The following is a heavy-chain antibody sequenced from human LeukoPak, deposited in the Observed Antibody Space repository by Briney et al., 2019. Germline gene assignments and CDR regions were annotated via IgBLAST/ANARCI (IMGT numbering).Heavy chain of an antibody. V-gene: IGHV1-18*01. D-gene: IGHD3-22*01. CDR3: ASLKNYYDSSGNLVTDAFDI. J-gene: IGHJ3*02. CDR2: ISAYNGDT. Sequence: ASVKVSCKASGYTFTSYGITWVRQAPGQGLEWMGWISAYNGDTNYAQKLQGRVTMATDTSTSTAYMELRSLRSDDTAVYYCASLKNYYDSSGNLVTDAFDIWGQGTMVTVSS. CDR1: GYTFTSYG.